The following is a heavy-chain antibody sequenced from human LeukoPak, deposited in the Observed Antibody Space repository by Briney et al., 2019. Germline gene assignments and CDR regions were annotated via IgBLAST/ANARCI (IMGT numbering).Heavy chain of an antibody. J-gene: IGHJ4*02. V-gene: IGHV1-2*02. CDR3: ARYSNSGGDY. Sequence: ASVTVSCKASGYTFTGYYIHRVRQAPGQGLEWMGWINPNNGGTNYAQTFQGRVTMTRDTSISTASMELSRLRSDDSAVYFCARYSNSGGDYWGQGSLVTVSS. CDR1: GYTFTGYY. D-gene: IGHD7-27*01. CDR2: INPNNGGT.